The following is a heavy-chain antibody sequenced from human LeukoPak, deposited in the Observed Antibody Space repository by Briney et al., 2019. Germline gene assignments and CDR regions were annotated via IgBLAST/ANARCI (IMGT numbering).Heavy chain of an antibody. CDR2: IRYDGSNK. V-gene: IGHV3-30*02. CDR1: GFTFSSYG. Sequence: GGSLRLSCAASGFTFSSYGMHWVRQAPGKGLEWVAFIRYDGSNKYYADSVKGRFTISRDNSKNTLYLQMNSLRAEDTAVYYCAKDPGRSSWPARWGQGTLVTVSS. J-gene: IGHJ4*02. D-gene: IGHD6-13*01. CDR3: AKDPGRSSWPAR.